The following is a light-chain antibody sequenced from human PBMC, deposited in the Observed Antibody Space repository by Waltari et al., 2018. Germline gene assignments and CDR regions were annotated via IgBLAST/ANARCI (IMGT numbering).Light chain of an antibody. CDR1: EDVSIY. CDR2: YTT. V-gene: IGKV3-11*01. J-gene: IGKJ4*01. Sequence: ETVLTQSTATLSLSPGDRATLACSAREDVSIYLAWYQQKPCQAPRLLNFYTTNRATGIPTRFRGSGSGTDFTHANSSLDPKDFALYYWQQRRNWPPLTFGGGTKVE. CDR3: QQRRNWPPLT.